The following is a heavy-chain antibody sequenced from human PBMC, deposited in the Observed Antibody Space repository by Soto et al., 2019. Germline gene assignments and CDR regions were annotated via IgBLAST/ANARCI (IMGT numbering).Heavy chain of an antibody. D-gene: IGHD2-2*01. Sequence: QVQLVQSGAEVKNPGSSVKVSCKASGGTFSSYAISWVRQAPGQGLEWMGGIIPIFGTANSAQKFQGRVTITADESTSTAYMELSSLRSEDTAVYYCARDRDIVLVPAAMLRSYNGMDVRGQGTTVTVSS. J-gene: IGHJ6*02. CDR1: GGTFSSYA. CDR2: IIPIFGTA. V-gene: IGHV1-69*01. CDR3: ARDRDIVLVPAAMLRSYNGMDV.